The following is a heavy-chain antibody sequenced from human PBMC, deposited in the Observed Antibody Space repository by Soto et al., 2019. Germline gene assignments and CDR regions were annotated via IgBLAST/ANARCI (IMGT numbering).Heavy chain of an antibody. Sequence: QVQLQESGPGLVKPSQTLSLTCSVSGGSISSGYYYWIWIRQPPGKGLEWIGNIYYIGNTYYNPSLKSRLIISMYTSKNHFSLKVCSVTAAATAVYYCASSSLYGMDVLGQGTTVTVSS. V-gene: IGHV4-30-4*01. CDR3: ASSSLYGMDV. CDR1: GGSISSGYYY. CDR2: IYYIGNT. J-gene: IGHJ6*02.